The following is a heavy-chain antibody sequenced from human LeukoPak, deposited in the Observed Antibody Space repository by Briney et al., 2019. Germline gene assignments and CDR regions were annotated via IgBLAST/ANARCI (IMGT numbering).Heavy chain of an antibody. CDR2: ISSSGSTI. CDR3: ATEPRYYDILTGRVDAFDI. V-gene: IGHV3-48*03. J-gene: IGHJ3*02. CDR1: GFTFSSYE. D-gene: IGHD3-9*01. Sequence: GGSLRLSCAASGFTFSSYEMNWVRQAPGKGLEWVSYISSSGSTIYYADSVKGRFTISRDNAKNSLYLQMNSLRAEDTAVYYCATEPRYYDILTGRVDAFDIWGQGTMVTVSS.